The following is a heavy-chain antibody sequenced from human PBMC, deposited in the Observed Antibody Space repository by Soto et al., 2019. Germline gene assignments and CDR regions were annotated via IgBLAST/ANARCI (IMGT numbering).Heavy chain of an antibody. V-gene: IGHV4-59*02. CDR1: AASARYPY. CDR3: AREVGAYTDYFDL. CDR2: IYYRGSTRNT. Sequence: SETLSPTCTVAAASARYPYCNGSRHQPRKGLELIGDIYYRGSTRNTIYTPSLRSRVTISLDTSKNQFSLRLSSVTTADTAVYYCAREVGAYTDYFDLWGQR. J-gene: IGHJ4*02. D-gene: IGHD1-26*01.